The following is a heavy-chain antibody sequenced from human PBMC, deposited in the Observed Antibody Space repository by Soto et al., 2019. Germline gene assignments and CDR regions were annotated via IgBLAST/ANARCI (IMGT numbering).Heavy chain of an antibody. J-gene: IGHJ1*01. CDR3: TIVPYGSGYFQH. V-gene: IGHV3-15*01. CDR1: GFTFSNAW. CDR2: IKSKTDGGTT. D-gene: IGHD3-10*01. Sequence: GGSLRLSCAASGFTFSNAWMSWVRQAPGKGLEWVGRIKSKTDGGTTDYAAPVKGRFTISRDDSKNTLYLQMNSLKTEDTAVYYCTIVPYGSGYFQHWGQGTLVTVSS.